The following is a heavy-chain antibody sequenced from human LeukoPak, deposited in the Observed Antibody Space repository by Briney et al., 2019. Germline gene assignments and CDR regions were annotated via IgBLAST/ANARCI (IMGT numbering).Heavy chain of an antibody. J-gene: IGHJ4*02. CDR3: ARRTKV. CDR2: IYYSGST. Sequence: SETLSLTCTVSGVSISSYYWSWIRQPPGKGLEWIGYIYYSGSTNYNPSLKRRVTISVDTSKNQFSLKLSSVTAADTAVYYCARRTKVWGQGPLVTVSS. V-gene: IGHV4-59*08. CDR1: GVSISSYY.